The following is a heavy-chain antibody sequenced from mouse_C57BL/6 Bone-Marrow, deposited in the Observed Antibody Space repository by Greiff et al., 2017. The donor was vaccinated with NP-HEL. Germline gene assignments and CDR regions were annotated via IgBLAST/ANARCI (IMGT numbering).Heavy chain of an antibody. Sequence: VQLQQSGAELVRPGTSVKVSCKASGYAFTNYLIEWVKQRPGQGLEWIGVINPGSGGTNYNEEFKGKATLTADKSSSTAYMQLSSLTSEDSAVYFCARSYGNFWFAYWGQGTLVTVSA. D-gene: IGHD2-1*01. CDR3: ARSYGNFWFAY. CDR1: GYAFTNYL. J-gene: IGHJ3*01. CDR2: INPGSGGT. V-gene: IGHV1-54*01.